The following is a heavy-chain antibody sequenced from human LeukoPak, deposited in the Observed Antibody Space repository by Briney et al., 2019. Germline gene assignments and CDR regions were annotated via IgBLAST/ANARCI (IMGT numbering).Heavy chain of an antibody. CDR2: ISGSGGST. CDR1: GFTFSSYA. D-gene: IGHD6-19*01. J-gene: IGHJ4*02. CDR3: AKKVSSSGGPYYSDY. V-gene: IGHV3-23*01. Sequence: GGSLRLSCAASGFTFSSYAMSWVRQAPGKGLEWVSAISGSGGSTYYADSVKGRFTISRDNSKNTLYLQMDSLRAEDTAIYYCAKKVSSSGGPYYSDYWGEGTLVTVSS.